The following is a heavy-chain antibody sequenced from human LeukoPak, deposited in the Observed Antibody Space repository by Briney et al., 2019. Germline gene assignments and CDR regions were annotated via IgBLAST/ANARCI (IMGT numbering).Heavy chain of an antibody. CDR3: ARDSDSSGWSWVY. CDR1: GYRFTTDMYT. V-gene: IGHV1-3*01. CDR2: INAGNGNT. Sequence: ASVKVSCKASGYRFTTDMYTIHWLRQAPGHRLEWMGWINAGNGNTKYSQKFQGRVTITGDTSARTVYMEVSSLVSEDTAVYYCARDSDSSGWSWVYWGQGTLVTVSS. J-gene: IGHJ4*02. D-gene: IGHD6-19*01.